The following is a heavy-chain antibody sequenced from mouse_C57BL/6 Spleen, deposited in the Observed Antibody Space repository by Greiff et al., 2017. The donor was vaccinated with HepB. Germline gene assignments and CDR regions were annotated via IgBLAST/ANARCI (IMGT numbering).Heavy chain of an antibody. D-gene: IGHD1-1*01. J-gene: IGHJ1*03. Sequence: EVKLVESGGGLVKPGGSLKLSCAASGFTFSSYALSWVRQTPEKRLERVATISDGVSYTYYPENVKGRFTTSRDNAKNNLYLQRIHLKSEDTAMYYFAREYYVSSYGYFDVWGTGTTVTVSS. CDR2: ISDGVSYT. CDR3: AREYYVSSYGYFDV. CDR1: GFTFSSYA. V-gene: IGHV5-4*01.